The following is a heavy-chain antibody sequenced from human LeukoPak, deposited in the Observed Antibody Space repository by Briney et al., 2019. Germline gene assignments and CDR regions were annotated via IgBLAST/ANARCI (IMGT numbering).Heavy chain of an antibody. CDR2: IYYSVST. Sequence: PSETLSLTCTVSGGSISSYYWSWIRQPPGKGLEWIGYIYYSVSTNYNPSLKSRVNISVDTSKNKIPLNLTSVTAAATAVYYCARGYYGWFDPWGQGTLVTVSS. J-gene: IGHJ5*02. CDR1: GGSISSYY. CDR3: ARGYYGWFDP. D-gene: IGHD3-16*01. V-gene: IGHV4-59*01.